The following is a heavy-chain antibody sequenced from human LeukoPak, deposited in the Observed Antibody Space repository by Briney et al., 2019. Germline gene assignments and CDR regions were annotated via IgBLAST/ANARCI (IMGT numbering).Heavy chain of an antibody. Sequence: HAGGSLRLSCAASGFTVWSYDMHWVRQVGGKGLEWVPAISTASNPHYAASVQGRFTIFRANAENSLYLQMNSLSAEDTAVYYCARELGIEGYWYFDLWGRGTLVTVSS. D-gene: IGHD7-27*01. J-gene: IGHJ2*01. CDR3: ARELGIEGYWYFDL. V-gene: IGHV3-13*05. CDR1: GFTVWSYD. CDR2: ISTASNP.